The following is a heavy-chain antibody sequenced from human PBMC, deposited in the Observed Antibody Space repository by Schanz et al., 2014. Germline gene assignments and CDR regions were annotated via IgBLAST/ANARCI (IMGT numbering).Heavy chain of an antibody. CDR2: ISHSGGSK. J-gene: IGHJ6*04. CDR1: GFTFNSYA. Sequence: DVQLLESGGGLVQPGGSLRLSCAASGFTFNSYAMTWVRQAPGKGLEWVSSISHSGGSKYYADSVKGRFTISRDNSKNTLYLQMNSLSADDTAVFYCAKGMGYCSGGTCYDYYYYGLDVWDKGTTVTVSS. CDR3: AKGMGYCSGGTCYDYYYYGLDV. V-gene: IGHV3-23*01. D-gene: IGHD2-15*01.